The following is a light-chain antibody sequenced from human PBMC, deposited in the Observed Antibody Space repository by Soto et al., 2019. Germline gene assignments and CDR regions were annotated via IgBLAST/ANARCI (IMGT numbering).Light chain of an antibody. CDR2: GAS. J-gene: IGKJ5*01. CDR3: QQDRRTSIT. Sequence: VWTQSPGTLYVSPGQRATLSCRASQSVSSSYLAWYPQKCGQAPGLLIYGASSRSTGIPDRFSGSVSGRDFNLNITRLEPEDFAVYYCQQDRRTSITFGQGTRLEIK. CDR1: QSVSSSY. V-gene: IGKV3-20*01.